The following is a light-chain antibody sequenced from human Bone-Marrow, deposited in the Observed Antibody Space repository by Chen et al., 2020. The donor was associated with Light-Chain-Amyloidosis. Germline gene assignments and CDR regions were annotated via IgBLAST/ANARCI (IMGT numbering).Light chain of an antibody. CDR1: TGTVTSGHY. V-gene: IGLV7-46*01. CDR3: LFSYNDTWV. Sequence: QAVVTQEPSLTVSPGGTVTLTCGSSTGTVTSGHYPYWFQQKPGQAPRTLIYNTNNKHAWTPARFSGSLLGGKAALTLSGAQPEDEAEYFCLFSYNDTWVFGGGTELTVL. J-gene: IGLJ3*02. CDR2: NTN.